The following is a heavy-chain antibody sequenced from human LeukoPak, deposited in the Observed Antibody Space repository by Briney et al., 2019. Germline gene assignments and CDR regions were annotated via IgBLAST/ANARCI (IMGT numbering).Heavy chain of an antibody. V-gene: IGHV1-24*01. Sequence: ASVKVSCKVSGHTLTELSMHWVRQAPGKGLEWMGGFDPEDGETIYAQKFQGRVTMTEDTSTDTAYMELSSLRSEDTAVYYCATAPLELRLAWFDPWGQGTLVTVSS. CDR2: FDPEDGET. CDR1: GHTLTELS. J-gene: IGHJ5*02. CDR3: ATAPLELRLAWFDP. D-gene: IGHD1-7*01.